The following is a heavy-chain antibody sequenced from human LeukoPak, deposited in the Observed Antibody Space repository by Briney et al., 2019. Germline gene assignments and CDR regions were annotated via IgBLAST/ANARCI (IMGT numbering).Heavy chain of an antibody. CDR2: IYPGDSDA. Sequence: GESLKISCKGSGYSFTNSWIGWVRQMPGKGLEWMGIIYPGDSDARYSSSFQGQVTISADTSISTAYLQWSSLKASDTAIYYCARQSYYGSGSYEFDYWGQGTLVTVSS. CDR3: ARQSYYGSGSYEFDY. D-gene: IGHD3-10*01. V-gene: IGHV5-51*01. CDR1: GYSFTNSW. J-gene: IGHJ4*02.